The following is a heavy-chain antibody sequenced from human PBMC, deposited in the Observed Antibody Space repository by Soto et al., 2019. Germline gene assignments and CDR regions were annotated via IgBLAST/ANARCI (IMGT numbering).Heavy chain of an antibody. CDR2: MNPNSGNT. J-gene: IGHJ5*02. V-gene: IGHV1-8*01. Sequence: RASVKVSCKASGYTFTSYDINCVRQATGQVLEWMGWMNPNSGNTGYAQKFQGRVTMTRNTSISTAYMELSSLRSEDTAVYYCARRGYDFWSGYGPNWFDPWGQGTLVTVSS. D-gene: IGHD3-3*01. CDR3: ARRGYDFWSGYGPNWFDP. CDR1: GYTFTSYD.